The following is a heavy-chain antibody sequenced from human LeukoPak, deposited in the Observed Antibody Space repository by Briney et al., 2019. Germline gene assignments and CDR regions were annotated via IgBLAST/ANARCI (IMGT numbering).Heavy chain of an antibody. CDR3: AKESSYYGSGSYYY. J-gene: IGHJ4*02. CDR1: GFTFNSYA. CDR2: ISGSGGST. V-gene: IGHV3-23*01. Sequence: GGSLRLSCAASGFTFNSYAMSWVRQAPGQGLEWVSTISGSGGSTFYADSTKGRFTISRDSSRRTVYMQMNSLRAEDTAIYYCAKESSYYGSGSYYYWGQGTLVTVSS. D-gene: IGHD3-10*01.